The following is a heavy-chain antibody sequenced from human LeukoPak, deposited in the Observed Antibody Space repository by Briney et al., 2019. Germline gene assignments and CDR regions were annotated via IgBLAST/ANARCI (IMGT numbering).Heavy chain of an antibody. Sequence: SETLSLTCTVSGGSISSYYWSWIRQPPGKGLEWIGCIYYSGSTNYNPSLKSRVTISVDTSKNQFSLKLSSVTAADTAVYYCARVGYDSSSWYDPLYYFDYWGQGTLVTVSS. CDR3: ARVGYDSSSWYDPLYYFDY. J-gene: IGHJ4*02. CDR2: IYYSGST. D-gene: IGHD6-13*01. V-gene: IGHV4-59*01. CDR1: GGSISSYY.